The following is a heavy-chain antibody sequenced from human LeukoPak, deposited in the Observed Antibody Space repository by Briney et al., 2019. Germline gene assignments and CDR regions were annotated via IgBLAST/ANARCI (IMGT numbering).Heavy chain of an antibody. J-gene: IGHJ4*02. CDR3: ARVHYDFWSGYLLNTYYFDY. CDR2: INHSGSI. Sequence: SETLSLTCAVYGGSFSGYYWSWIRQPPGKGLEWIGEINHSGSINYNPSLKSRVTISVDTSKNQFSLKLSSVTAADTAVYYCARVHYDFWSGYLLNTYYFDYWGQGTLVTVSS. V-gene: IGHV4-34*01. D-gene: IGHD3-3*01. CDR1: GGSFSGYY.